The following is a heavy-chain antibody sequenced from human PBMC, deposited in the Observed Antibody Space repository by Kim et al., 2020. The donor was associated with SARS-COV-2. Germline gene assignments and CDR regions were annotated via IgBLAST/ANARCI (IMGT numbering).Heavy chain of an antibody. V-gene: IGHV3-33*08. J-gene: IGHJ5*02. Sequence: GGSLRLSCAASGFTFSSYGMHWVRQAPGKGLEWVAVIWYDGSNKYYADSVKGRFTISRDKSKNTLYLQMNSLSAEDTAVYYCARDFPPLAAAGTEWFDPWGQGTLVTVSS. CDR3: ARDFPPLAAAGTEWFDP. CDR2: IWYDGSNK. D-gene: IGHD6-13*01. CDR1: GFTFSSYG.